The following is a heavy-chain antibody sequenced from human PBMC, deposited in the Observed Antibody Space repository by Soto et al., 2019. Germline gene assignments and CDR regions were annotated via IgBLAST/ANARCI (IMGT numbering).Heavy chain of an antibody. V-gene: IGHV3-30*18. Sequence: QVQLVASGGGVVQPGRSLRLSCAASVFTFSNYAMHWVRQAPGKGLEWVAVISDDGSKTYYADSVKGRFTISRDNPKNTLYLQMNSLRAEDTAVYYCVKVGGYDGYEPLDKWGQGTLVTVSS. J-gene: IGHJ4*02. CDR3: VKVGGYDGYEPLDK. D-gene: IGHD5-12*01. CDR2: ISDDGSKT. CDR1: VFTFSNYA.